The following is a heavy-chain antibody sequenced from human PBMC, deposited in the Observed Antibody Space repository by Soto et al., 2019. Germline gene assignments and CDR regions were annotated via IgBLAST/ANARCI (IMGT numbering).Heavy chain of an antibody. J-gene: IGHJ6*02. CDR3: AIVGHDVDTAMVGFLYYYYGMDV. D-gene: IGHD5-18*01. Sequence: ASVKVSCKVSGYTLTELSMHWVRQAPGKGLEWMGGFDPEDGETIYAQKFQGRVTMTEDTSTDTAYMELSSLRSEDTAVYYCAIVGHDVDTAMVGFLYYYYGMDVWGQGTTVTVSS. V-gene: IGHV1-24*01. CDR2: FDPEDGET. CDR1: GYTLTELS.